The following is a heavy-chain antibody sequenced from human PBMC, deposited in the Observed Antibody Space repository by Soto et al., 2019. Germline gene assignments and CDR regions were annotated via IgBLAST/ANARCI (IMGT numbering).Heavy chain of an antibody. J-gene: IGHJ5*02. CDR1: GGTFSSYA. Sequence: SVKVSCKASGGTFSSYAISWERQAPGQGLEWMGGIIPIFGTANYAQKFQGRVTITADESTSTAYMELSSLRSEDTAVYYCARDIVATIKGGNWFDPWGQGTLVTVSS. V-gene: IGHV1-69*13. D-gene: IGHD5-12*01. CDR3: ARDIVATIKGGNWFDP. CDR2: IIPIFGTA.